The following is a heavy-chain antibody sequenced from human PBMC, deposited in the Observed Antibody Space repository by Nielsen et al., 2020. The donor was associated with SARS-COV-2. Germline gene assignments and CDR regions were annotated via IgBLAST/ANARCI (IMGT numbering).Heavy chain of an antibody. CDR1: GFTFSDYY. CDR2: ISSSGSTI. J-gene: IGHJ3*02. D-gene: IGHD6-13*01. CDR3: ARDQAAAGTNDAFDI. Sequence: GESLKISCAASGFTFSDYYISWIRQAPGKGLEWVSYISSSGSTIYYADSVKGRFTISRDNAKNSLYLQMNSLRAEDTAVYYCARDQAAAGTNDAFDIWGQGTMVTVSS. V-gene: IGHV3-11*01.